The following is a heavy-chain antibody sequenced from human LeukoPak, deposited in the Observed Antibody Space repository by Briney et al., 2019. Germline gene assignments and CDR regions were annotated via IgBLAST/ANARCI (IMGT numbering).Heavy chain of an antibody. V-gene: IGHV1-69*06. CDR3: ARGSSGYDILTGYYYGMDV. CDR2: IIPIFGTA. D-gene: IGHD3-9*01. CDR1: GGTFSSYA. J-gene: IGHJ6*04. Sequence: GASVKVSCKASGGTFSSYAISWVRQAPGQGLEWMGGIIPIFGTANYAQKFQGRVTITAGKSTSTAYMELSSLRSEDTAVYYCARGSSGYDILTGYYYGMDVWGKGTTVTVSS.